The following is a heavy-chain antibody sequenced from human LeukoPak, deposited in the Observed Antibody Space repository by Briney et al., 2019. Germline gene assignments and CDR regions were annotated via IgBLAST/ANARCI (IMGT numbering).Heavy chain of an antibody. V-gene: IGHV4-39*01. CDR3: ARQPVVNRGAVASNFDS. CDR1: GGLITTTTCY. J-gene: IGHJ4*02. D-gene: IGHD6-19*01. CDR2: IYYRGDT. Sequence: PSETLSLTCTVSGGLITTTTCYWGWIRQSPGKGLEWIASIYYRGDTYYNASLESRVSISIDTSKNQFSLKLNSMSAADTAVYFCARQPVVNRGAVASNFDSWGQGTLVTVSA.